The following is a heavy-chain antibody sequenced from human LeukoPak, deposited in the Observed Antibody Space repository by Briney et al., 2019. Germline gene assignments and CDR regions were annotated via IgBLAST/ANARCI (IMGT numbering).Heavy chain of an antibody. Sequence: GGSLRLSCAASGFISSTYPMGWVRQAPGKGLEWVAVITGGGATTYHADSLEGRFTISRDNPKNVLFLQMDSLRAEDTAVYYCAKSRAPYCTNGACFRGLDYWGLGTLVTVSS. CDR3: AKSRAPYCTNGACFRGLDY. J-gene: IGHJ4*02. CDR1: GFISSTYP. V-gene: IGHV3-23*01. CDR2: ITGGGATT. D-gene: IGHD2-8*01.